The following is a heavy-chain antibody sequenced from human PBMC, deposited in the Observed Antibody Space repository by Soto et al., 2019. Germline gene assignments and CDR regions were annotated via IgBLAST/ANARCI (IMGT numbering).Heavy chain of an antibody. J-gene: IGHJ3*02. D-gene: IGHD6-13*01. CDR2: INAGNGNT. CDR1: GYTFTSYA. V-gene: IGHV1-3*01. CDR3: ARTSSSWSIGAFDI. Sequence: ASVEVSCKXSGYTFTSYAMHWVRQAPGQRLEWMGWINAGNGNTKYSQKFQGRVTITRDTSASTAYMELSSLRSEDTAVYYCARTSSSWSIGAFDIWGQGTMVTVSS.